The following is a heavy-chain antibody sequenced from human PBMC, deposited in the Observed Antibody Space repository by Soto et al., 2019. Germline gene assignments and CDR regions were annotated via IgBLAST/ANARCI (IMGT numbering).Heavy chain of an antibody. CDR2: IYYSGST. CDR3: AGAAVRGVILDY. V-gene: IGHV4-31*03. D-gene: IGHD3-10*01. CDR1: CGSISSGGYY. Sequence: SETLSLTCTVSCGSISSGGYYWSWIRQHPGKGLEWIGYIYYSGSTYYNPSLKTRVTISVDTSKNQFSLKLSSVTAADTAVYYCAGAAVRGVILDYWGQGTLVTVSS. J-gene: IGHJ4*02.